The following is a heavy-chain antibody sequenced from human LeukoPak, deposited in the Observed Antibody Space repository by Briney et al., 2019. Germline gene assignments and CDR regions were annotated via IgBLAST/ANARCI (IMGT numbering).Heavy chain of an antibody. Sequence: GGSLRLSCAASGFTFSSYGMHWVRQAPGKGLEWVSSISSGSNYMYYADSLKGRFTISRDNAKNSLYLQMNSLRAEDTAVYYCAELGITMIGGVWGKGTTVTISS. CDR1: GFTFSSYG. CDR3: AELGITMIGGV. V-gene: IGHV3-21*01. CDR2: ISSGSNYM. D-gene: IGHD3-10*02. J-gene: IGHJ6*04.